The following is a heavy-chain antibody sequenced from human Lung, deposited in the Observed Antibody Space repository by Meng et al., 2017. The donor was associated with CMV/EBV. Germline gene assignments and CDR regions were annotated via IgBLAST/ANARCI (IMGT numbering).Heavy chain of an antibody. Sequence: QVLLVVSGAEVKTTGAYVNVSGKASGSSFTTYVMHWVRQAPGQRLEWMGWINAGNGNTKYSEKFQSRVTITRDTAASTAYMELSSLRSEDTAVYYCARTGCSSSSCYDYWGQGTLVTVSS. D-gene: IGHD2-2*01. V-gene: IGHV1-3*01. J-gene: IGHJ4*02. CDR2: INAGNGNT. CDR3: ARTGCSSSSCYDY. CDR1: GSSFTTYV.